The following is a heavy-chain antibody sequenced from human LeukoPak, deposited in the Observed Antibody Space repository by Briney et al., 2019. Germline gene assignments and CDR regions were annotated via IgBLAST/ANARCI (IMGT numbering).Heavy chain of an antibody. V-gene: IGHV3-33*08. CDR1: GFTFSSYG. CDR3: ARGPRITMVRGSSWYFDL. CDR2: IWYDGSNK. J-gene: IGHJ2*01. Sequence: GGSLRLSCAASGFTFSSYGMHWVRQAPGKGLEGVAVIWYDGSNKYYADSVKGRFTISRDNSKNTLYLKMNSLRAEDTAVYYCARGPRITMVRGSSWYFDLWGRGTLVTVSS. D-gene: IGHD3-10*01.